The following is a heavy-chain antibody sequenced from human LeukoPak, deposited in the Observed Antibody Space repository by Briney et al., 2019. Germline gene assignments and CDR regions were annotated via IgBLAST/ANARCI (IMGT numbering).Heavy chain of an antibody. D-gene: IGHD2/OR15-2a*01. CDR3: ARDLLSLAVIY. J-gene: IGHJ4*02. Sequence: SETLSLTCTVSGGSISSYYWSWIRQPPGKGLEWIGYIYCSGSTNYNPSLKSRVTISVDTSKNQFSLKLSSVTAADTAVYYCARDLLSLAVIYWGQGTLVTVSS. CDR2: IYCSGST. V-gene: IGHV4-59*01. CDR1: GGSISSYY.